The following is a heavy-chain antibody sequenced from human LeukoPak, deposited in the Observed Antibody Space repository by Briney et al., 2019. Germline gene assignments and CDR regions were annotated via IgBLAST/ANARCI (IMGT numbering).Heavy chain of an antibody. CDR1: GYTFTSYG. CDR3: ARVRYCGGDCYKEDY. V-gene: IGHV1-18*01. CDR2: ISAYNGNT. D-gene: IGHD2-21*02. Sequence: GASVKVSCKASGYTFTSYGISWVRQAPGQGLEWMGWISAYNGNTNYAQKLQGRVIMTTDTSTSTAYMELRSLRSDDTAVYYCARVRYCGGDCYKEDYWGQGTLVTVSS. J-gene: IGHJ4*02.